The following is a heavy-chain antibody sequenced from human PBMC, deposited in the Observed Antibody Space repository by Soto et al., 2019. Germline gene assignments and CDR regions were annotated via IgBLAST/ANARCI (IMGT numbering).Heavy chain of an antibody. CDR2: ISAYNGNT. Sequence: ASVKLSCKASGYTFTRYGISWVRQAPGQGLEWMGWISAYNGNTNYAQKLQGRVTMTTDTSTSTAYMELRSLRSDDTAVYYCARGGKVLRFVVWFTWDYYYYYVLYVCGQGTTVTGS. J-gene: IGHJ6*02. D-gene: IGHD3-3*01. CDR3: ARGGKVLRFVVWFTWDYYYYYVLYV. V-gene: IGHV1-18*01. CDR1: GYTFTRYG.